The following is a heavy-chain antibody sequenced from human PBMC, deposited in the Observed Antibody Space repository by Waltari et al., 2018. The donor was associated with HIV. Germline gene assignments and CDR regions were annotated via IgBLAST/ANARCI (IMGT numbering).Heavy chain of an antibody. V-gene: IGHV3-23*01. CDR2: ISGSANSA. CDR3: AKEARGGYGGFTFPLES. CDR1: GFSFSHFA. J-gene: IGHJ5*02. Sequence: VHLLESGGGLVQPGGYLRLSGAASGFSFSHFAMYWVRQAPGKGLGWGSVISGSANSAYYADSVKGRFTISRDNSKDTLFLQMKSLRAEDTAVYYCAKEARGGYGGFTFPLESWGQGTLVTVSS. D-gene: IGHD5-12*01.